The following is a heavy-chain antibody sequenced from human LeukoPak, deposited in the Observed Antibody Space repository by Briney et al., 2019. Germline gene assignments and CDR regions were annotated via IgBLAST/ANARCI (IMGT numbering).Heavy chain of an antibody. CDR1: GFTFSSYA. CDR2: ISGSGGST. J-gene: IGHJ4*02. Sequence: GGSLRLSCAASGFTFSSYAMSWVRQAPGKGLEWVSAISGSGGSTYYADSVKGRFTISRDHSKNTLYLQMNSLRAEDTAVYYCAKGFTDCSSTSCYTGAIWGQGTPVTVSS. V-gene: IGHV3-23*01. CDR3: AKGFTDCSSTSCYTGAI. D-gene: IGHD2-2*02.